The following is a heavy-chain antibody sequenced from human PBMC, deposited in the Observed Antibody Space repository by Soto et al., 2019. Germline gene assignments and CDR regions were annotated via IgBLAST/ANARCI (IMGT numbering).Heavy chain of an antibody. V-gene: IGHV3-74*01. Sequence: EVQLVESGGGLVQPGGSLRPSCAASGFTFSSYWMHWVRQAPGKGLVWVSRINSDGSSTSYADSVKGRFTNSRDNAKNTLYLQMNSLRAEDTAVYYCVRTSLVVAAATREDYWGQGTLVTVSS. CDR3: VRTSLVVAAATREDY. CDR1: GFTFSSYW. CDR2: INSDGSST. D-gene: IGHD2-15*01. J-gene: IGHJ4*02.